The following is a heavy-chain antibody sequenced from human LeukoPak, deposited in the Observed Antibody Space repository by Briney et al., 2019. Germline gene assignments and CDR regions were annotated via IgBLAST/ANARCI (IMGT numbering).Heavy chain of an antibody. V-gene: IGHV3-11*04. CDR2: ISNSGRTI. J-gene: IGHJ6*03. CDR1: GFTFKKHN. D-gene: IGHD6-6*01. Sequence: GVTLRLSPAASGFTFKKHNTGWITQAPGKGLYWVSYISNSGRTIYYADSVKGRFTISRGKAENSMYLQMNSLRAEDTAVYYCARVIATRPHYHYYMDVWGKGTMVTVSS. CDR3: ARVIATRPHYHYYMDV.